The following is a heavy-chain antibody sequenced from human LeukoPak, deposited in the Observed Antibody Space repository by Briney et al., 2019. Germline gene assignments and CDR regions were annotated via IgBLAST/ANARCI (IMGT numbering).Heavy chain of an antibody. CDR3: AQSPSGYDFNWFDP. J-gene: IGHJ5*02. V-gene: IGHV3-23*01. Sequence: GGSLRLSCAASGFTFSSYAMSWVRQAPGKGLEWVSAISGSGGSTYYADSVKGRFTISRDNSKNTLYLQMNSLRAEDTAVYYCAQSPSGYDFNWFDPWGQGTLVTVSS. CDR1: GFTFSSYA. D-gene: IGHD5-12*01. CDR2: ISGSGGST.